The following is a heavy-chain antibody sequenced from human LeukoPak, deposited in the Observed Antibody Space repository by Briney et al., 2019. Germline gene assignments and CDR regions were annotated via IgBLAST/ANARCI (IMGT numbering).Heavy chain of an antibody. Sequence: GESLKISCKGSGYSFTSYWIGCVRQMPGKGLEWMGIIYPVDSDTRYSPSFQGQVTISADKSISTAYLQWSSLKASDTAMYYCARISRAVAGSYYFDYWGQGTLVTVSS. CDR3: ARISRAVAGSYYFDY. D-gene: IGHD6-19*01. J-gene: IGHJ4*02. CDR1: GYSFTSYW. V-gene: IGHV5-51*01. CDR2: IYPVDSDT.